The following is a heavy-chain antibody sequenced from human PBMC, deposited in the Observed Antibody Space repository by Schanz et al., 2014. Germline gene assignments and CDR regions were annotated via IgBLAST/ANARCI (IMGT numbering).Heavy chain of an antibody. D-gene: IGHD2-2*03. CDR2: ISTSGTYM. Sequence: VRLVESGGGVVQPGRSLRLSCAASGFTLSSYGMHWVRQAPGKGLEWVSSISTSGTYMYIADSLKGRLTISRDDAKKSMYLQMNNLRAEDTAVYYCARAGYCTSVSCSLFVSDYWGQGTLVTVSS. J-gene: IGHJ4*02. CDR3: ARAGYCTSVSCSLFVSDY. V-gene: IGHV3-21*04. CDR1: GFTLSSYG.